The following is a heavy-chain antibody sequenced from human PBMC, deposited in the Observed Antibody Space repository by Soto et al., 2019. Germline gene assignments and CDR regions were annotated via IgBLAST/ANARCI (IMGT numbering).Heavy chain of an antibody. V-gene: IGHV1-69*13. CDR3: ARLGRDDYGDYEFDY. D-gene: IGHD4-17*01. CDR2: IIPIFGTA. CDR1: GGTFSSYA. J-gene: IGHJ4*02. Sequence: SVKVSCKASGGTFSSYAISWVRQAPGQGLEWMGGIIPIFGTANYAQKFQGRVTITADESTSTAYMELSSLRSEDTAVYYCARLGRDDYGDYEFDYWGQGTLVTVSS.